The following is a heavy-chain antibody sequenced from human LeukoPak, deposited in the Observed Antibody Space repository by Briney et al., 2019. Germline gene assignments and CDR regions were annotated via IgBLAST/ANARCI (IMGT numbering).Heavy chain of an antibody. CDR3: ARPGDSSPSMAGAFDI. Sequence: GASVKVSCKASGYTLTSYFMHWVRQAPGQGLEWMGTINPTGSNTRYAQKFQGRVTMTRDMSTNTVYMELNSLRSEDTAVYYCARPGDSSPSMAGAFDIWGQGTMVTVSS. J-gene: IGHJ3*02. CDR2: INPTGSNT. D-gene: IGHD6-13*01. V-gene: IGHV1-46*01. CDR1: GYTLTSYF.